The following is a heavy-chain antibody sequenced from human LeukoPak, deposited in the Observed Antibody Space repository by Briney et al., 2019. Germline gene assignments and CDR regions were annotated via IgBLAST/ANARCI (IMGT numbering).Heavy chain of an antibody. CDR3: ARVVASNGMDV. D-gene: IGHD2-15*01. CDR1: GYTLTELS. J-gene: IGHJ6*02. CDR2: ISYDGNTK. Sequence: GASVKVSCKVSGYTLTELSMHWVRQDPGKGLEWVAVISYDGNTKYYSDSVKGRFTISRDNSKNTLHLQMNSLRADDTAVYYCARVVASNGMDVWGQGTTVTVSS. V-gene: IGHV3-30-3*01.